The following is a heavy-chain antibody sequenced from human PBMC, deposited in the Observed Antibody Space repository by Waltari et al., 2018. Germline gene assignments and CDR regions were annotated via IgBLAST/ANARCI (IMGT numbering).Heavy chain of an antibody. CDR3: ARIAYGTTATTDAFDI. V-gene: IGHV2-70*04. D-gene: IGHD4-17*01. CDR2: LDWDDDR. J-gene: IGHJ3*02. Sequence: QVTLKESGPALVKPAQTLTLTCTFSGFSLSTRGMRVSWIRQPPGKALEWLARLDWDDDRFYSTSLKSRPTISKDTSKNQVVLTRTNMDPVETGTYYCARIAYGTTATTDAFDIWGQGTMVTVSS. CDR1: GFSLSTRGMR.